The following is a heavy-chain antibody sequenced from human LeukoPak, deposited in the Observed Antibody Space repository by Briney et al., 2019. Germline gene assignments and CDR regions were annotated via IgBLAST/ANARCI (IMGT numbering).Heavy chain of an antibody. CDR1: GYTFTGYY. V-gene: IGHV1-2*02. CDR2: INPNSGGT. J-gene: IGHJ4*02. Sequence: ASVKVSCKASGYTFTGYYMHRVRQAPGQGLEWMGWINPNSGGTNYAQKFQGRVTMTRDTSISTAYMELSRLRSDDTAVYYCAREFPLTYYYDSSGYGDYWGQGTLVTVSS. D-gene: IGHD3-22*01. CDR3: AREFPLTYYYDSSGYGDY.